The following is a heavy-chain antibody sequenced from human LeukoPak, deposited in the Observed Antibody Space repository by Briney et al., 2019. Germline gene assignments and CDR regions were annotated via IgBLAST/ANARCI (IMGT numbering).Heavy chain of an antibody. CDR2: IHPADSDT. J-gene: IGHJ5*02. CDR3: ARLGPHDYGDYLYNWFDP. D-gene: IGHD4-17*01. CDR1: GYDFTSYF. V-gene: IGHV5-51*01. Sequence: GESLKISCRGYGYDFTSYFIAWVRQMPGKGLEWMGIIHPADSDTRYSPSFQGQVTISADKSISTAYLQWSSLEASDTDMYYCARLGPHDYGDYLYNWFDPWGQGTLVTVSS.